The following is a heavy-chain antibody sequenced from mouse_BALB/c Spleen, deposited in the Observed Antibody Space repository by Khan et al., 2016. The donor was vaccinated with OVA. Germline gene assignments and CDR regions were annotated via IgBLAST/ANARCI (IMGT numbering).Heavy chain of an antibody. CDR1: GFSLSSSGMG. D-gene: IGHD2-2*01. CDR3: VRVGWLRDYAMDY. Sequence: QVTLKESGPGILQPSQTLSLTCSFSGFSLSSSGMGVGWIRQPSGKGLEWLARIWWEDDKRYNPALKSRLTISKDTSSNQVFLKIASVDTAYSATYYGVRVGWLRDYAMDYWGQGISVTVSS. CDR2: IWWEDDK. J-gene: IGHJ4*01. V-gene: IGHV8-8*01.